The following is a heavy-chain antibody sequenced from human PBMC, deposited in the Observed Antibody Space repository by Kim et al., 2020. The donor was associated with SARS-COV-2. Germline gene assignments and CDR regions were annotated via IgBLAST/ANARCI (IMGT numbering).Heavy chain of an antibody. D-gene: IGHD2-15*01. V-gene: IGHV3-33*01. CDR3: ARVGGYCSGGSCSYYHYYGMDV. Sequence: GGSLRLSCAASGFTFSSYGMHWVRQAPGKGLEWVAVIWYDGSNKYYADSVKGRFTISRDNSKNTLYLQMNSLRAEDTAVYYCARVGGYCSGGSCSYYHYYGMDVWGQGTTATVSS. CDR2: IWYDGSNK. J-gene: IGHJ6*02. CDR1: GFTFSSYG.